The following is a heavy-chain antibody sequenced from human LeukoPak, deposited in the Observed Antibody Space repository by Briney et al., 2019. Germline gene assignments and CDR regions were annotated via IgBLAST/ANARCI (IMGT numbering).Heavy chain of an antibody. V-gene: IGHV3-30*18. CDR2: ISYDGSNK. CDR3: AKKSAGSYYNGPDY. D-gene: IGHD3-10*01. CDR1: GFTFSSYG. J-gene: IGHJ4*02. Sequence: GRSLRLSCAASGFTFSSYGMHWVRQVPGKGLEWVAVISYDGSNKNCADSVKGRFTISRDNSKNTLYLQMNSLRAEDTAVYYCAKKSAGSYYNGPDYWGQGTLVTVSS.